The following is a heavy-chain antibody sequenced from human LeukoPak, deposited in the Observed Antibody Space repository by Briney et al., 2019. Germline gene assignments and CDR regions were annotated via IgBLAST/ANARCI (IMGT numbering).Heavy chain of an antibody. CDR3: GGELGALSNKYNGFAP. Sequence: GRSLRLSCAASGFTFSSYAMHWVRQAPGKGLEWVAVISYDGSNKYYADSVKGRFTISRDNSKNTLYLQMNSLRAEDTAVYYCGGELGALSNKYNGFAPGGKEPLVTVS. V-gene: IGHV3-30-3*01. CDR1: GFTFSSYA. CDR2: ISYDGSNK. D-gene: IGHD2-8*01. J-gene: IGHJ5*02.